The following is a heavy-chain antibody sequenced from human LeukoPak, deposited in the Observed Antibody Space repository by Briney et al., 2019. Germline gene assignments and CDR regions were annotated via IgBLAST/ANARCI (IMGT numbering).Heavy chain of an antibody. J-gene: IGHJ4*02. CDR1: GFTFSSYS. V-gene: IGHV3-21*01. CDR3: ARVGTVTTGFDY. CDR2: ISSSSSYI. Sequence: GGSLRLSCAASGFTFSSYSMNWVRQAPGKGLEWVSSISSSSSYIYYADSVKGRFTISRDNAKNSLYLQMNSLRAEDTAVYYCARVGTVTTGFDYWGQGTLDTVSS. D-gene: IGHD4-11*01.